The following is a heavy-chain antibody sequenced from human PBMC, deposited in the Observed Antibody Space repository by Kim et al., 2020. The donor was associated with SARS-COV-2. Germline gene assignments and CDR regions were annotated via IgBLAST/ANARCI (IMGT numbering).Heavy chain of an antibody. V-gene: IGHV3-23*01. Sequence: GGSLRLSCAASGFTFSSYAMSWVRQAPGKGLEWVAAISGSGGSTYYADSVKGRFTISRDNSKNTLYLQMNSLRAEDTAVYYCAKDLIGYSYGYDMMTWGQGTLVTVSS. CDR2: ISGSGGST. D-gene: IGHD5-18*01. CDR1: GFTFSSYA. CDR3: AKDLIGYSYGYDMMT. J-gene: IGHJ4*02.